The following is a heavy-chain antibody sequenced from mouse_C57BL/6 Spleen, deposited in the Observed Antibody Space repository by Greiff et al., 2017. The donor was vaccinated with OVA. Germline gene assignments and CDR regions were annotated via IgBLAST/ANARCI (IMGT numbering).Heavy chain of an antibody. J-gene: IGHJ4*01. V-gene: IGHV5-9*01. CDR1: GFTFSSYT. D-gene: IGHD2-4*01. CDR2: ISGGGGNT. CDR3: ARHEDDYDGDAMDY. Sequence: EVQGVESGGGLVKPGGSLKLSCAASGFTFSSYTMSWVRQTPEKRLEWVATISGGGGNTYYPDSVKGRFTISRDNAKNTLYLQMSSLRSEDTALYYCARHEDDYDGDAMDYWGQGTSVTVSS.